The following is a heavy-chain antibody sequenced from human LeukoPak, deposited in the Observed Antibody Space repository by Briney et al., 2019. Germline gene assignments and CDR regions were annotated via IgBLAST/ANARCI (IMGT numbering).Heavy chain of an antibody. D-gene: IGHD6-6*01. J-gene: IGHJ4*02. CDR1: GYTFTGYY. CDR2: INPSGGST. V-gene: IGHV1-46*01. CDR3: ARDGPRIAALGEDFDY. Sequence: ASVKVSCKASGYTFTGYYMHWVRQAPGQGLEWMGWINPSGGSTSYAQKFQGRVTTTRDTSTSTVYMELSSLRSEDTAVYYCARDGPRIAALGEDFDYWGQGTLVTVSS.